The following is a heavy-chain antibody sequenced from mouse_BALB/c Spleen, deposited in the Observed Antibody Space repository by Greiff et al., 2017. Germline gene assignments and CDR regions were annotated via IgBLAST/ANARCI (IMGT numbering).Heavy chain of an antibody. J-gene: IGHJ2*01. CDR2: IRSKSNNYAT. D-gene: IGHD1-2*01. CDR3: VRQTTATDFDY. V-gene: IGHV10-1*02. Sequence: EVMLVESGGGLVQPKGSLKLSCAASGFTFNTYAMNWVRQAPGKGLEWVARIRSKSNNYATYYADSVKDRFTISRDDSQSMLYLQMNNLKTEDTAMYYCVRQTTATDFDYWGQGTTLTVSS. CDR1: GFTFNTYA.